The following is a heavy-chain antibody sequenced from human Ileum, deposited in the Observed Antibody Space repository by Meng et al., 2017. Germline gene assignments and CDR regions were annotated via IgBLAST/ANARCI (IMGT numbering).Heavy chain of an antibody. V-gene: IGHV4-34*01. CDR2: IHPGGST. CDR1: DGSLGGYY. CDR3: ATGVDWAKSGNI. Sequence: VQLRQWGAGLLKPSEPLSLTCAVYDGSLGGYYLSWIRQPPRKGLEWVGEIHPGGSTSYNPSLQSRVTIAVDTSKNQFSVTLSSVSAADTAVYYCATGVDWAKSGNIWGQGTLVTVSS. J-gene: IGHJ4*02. D-gene: IGHD3-9*01.